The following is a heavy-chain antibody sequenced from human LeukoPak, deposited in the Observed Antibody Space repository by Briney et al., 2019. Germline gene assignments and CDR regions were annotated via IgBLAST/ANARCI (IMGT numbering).Heavy chain of an antibody. D-gene: IGHD3-9*01. V-gene: IGHV3-74*01. CDR1: GFTFSSYW. CDR3: AITGVLTGFDAFDI. Sequence: PGGSLRLSCAASGFTFSSYWMHWVRQAPGKGLVWVSRINGDGSSTSYADSVKGRFTISRDNAKNTLYLQMNSLRAEDTAVYYCAITGVLTGFDAFDIWGQGTMVTVSS. J-gene: IGHJ3*02. CDR2: INGDGSST.